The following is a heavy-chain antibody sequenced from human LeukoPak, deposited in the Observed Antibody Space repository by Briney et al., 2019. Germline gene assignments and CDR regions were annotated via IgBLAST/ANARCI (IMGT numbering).Heavy chain of an antibody. CDR1: GFTFGSYG. J-gene: IGHJ4*02. CDR3: AKDGTPKFDY. Sequence: PGRSLRLSCAASGFTFGSYGMHWVRQAPGKGLEWVAVISNDESEKYYADSVKDRFTISRDNSKNTLYLQMNNLRAEDTAVYYCAKDGTPKFDYWGQGTLVTVSS. D-gene: IGHD1-26*01. V-gene: IGHV3-30*18. CDR2: ISNDESEK.